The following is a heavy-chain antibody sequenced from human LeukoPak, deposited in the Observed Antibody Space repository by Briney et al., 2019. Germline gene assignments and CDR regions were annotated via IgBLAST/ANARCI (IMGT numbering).Heavy chain of an antibody. D-gene: IGHD6-13*01. CDR2: ISHSGST. V-gene: IGHV4-38-2*01. Sequence: PSETLSLTCVVSGYSISSGYDWGWIRQPPGKGLEWIGSISHSGSTHYNPSLKSRVTISVDTSKNQFSLKLSSVTAADTAVYYCARGAKQQLVMKLYYYYYMDVWGKGTTVTVSS. CDR3: ARGAKQQLVMKLYYYYYMDV. J-gene: IGHJ6*03. CDR1: GYSISSGYD.